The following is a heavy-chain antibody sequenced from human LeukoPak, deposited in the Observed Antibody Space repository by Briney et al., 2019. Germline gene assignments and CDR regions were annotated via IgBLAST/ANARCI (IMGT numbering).Heavy chain of an antibody. J-gene: IGHJ6*03. CDR2: IIPVFGTA. CDR1: GGTFSSYA. CDR3: ASSALEWLSPNQYYYYYYMDV. Sequence: SVKVSCKASGGTFSSYAISWVRQAPGQGLEWMGGIIPVFGTANYAQKFQGRVTITADESTSTAYMELSSLRSEDTAVYYCASSALEWLSPNQYYYYYYMDVWGKGTTVTVSS. V-gene: IGHV1-69*13. D-gene: IGHD3-3*01.